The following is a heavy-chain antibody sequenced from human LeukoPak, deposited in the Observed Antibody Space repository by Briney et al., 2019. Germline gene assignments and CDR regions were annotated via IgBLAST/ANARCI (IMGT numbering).Heavy chain of an antibody. Sequence: PGASVKVSCKASGGTFSSYAISWVRQAPGQGLEWMGGIIPIFGTANYAQKFQGRVTITADESTSTAYMELSSLRSEDTAVYYCACRLTRIYYGSGGYGYWGQGTLVTVSS. V-gene: IGHV1-69*13. CDR2: IIPIFGTA. CDR3: ACRLTRIYYGSGGYGY. D-gene: IGHD3-10*01. CDR1: GGTFSSYA. J-gene: IGHJ4*02.